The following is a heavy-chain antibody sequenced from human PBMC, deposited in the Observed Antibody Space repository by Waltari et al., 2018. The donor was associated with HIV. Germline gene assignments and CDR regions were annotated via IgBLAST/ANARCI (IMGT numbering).Heavy chain of an antibody. Sequence: LQVQESGPGLVKPSETLSLTCTVSGGSISSRDYYWGWIRQPPGKGLEWIGIIFYSGNTYSNPSLKSRVTISVDTSKSQFSLNLSSVTAADTAVYYCARQWLALYFDYWGQGTLVTVSS. D-gene: IGHD6-19*01. CDR2: IFYSGNT. J-gene: IGHJ4*02. CDR3: ARQWLALYFDY. V-gene: IGHV4-39*07. CDR1: GGSISSRDYY.